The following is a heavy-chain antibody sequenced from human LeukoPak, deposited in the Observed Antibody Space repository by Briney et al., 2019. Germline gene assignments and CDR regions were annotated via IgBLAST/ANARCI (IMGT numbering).Heavy chain of an antibody. D-gene: IGHD2-2*01. J-gene: IGHJ3*02. V-gene: IGHV5-51*01. CDR2: IYPGDSDT. CDR1: GYTFTTYW. CDR3: ARGHCSSTSCSGDAFDI. Sequence: GESLKISCKGSGYTFTTYWIAWVRQMPGKGLEWMGIIYPGDSDTRYSPSFQGQVTISADKSISTAYLHWSSLKASDIAMYYCARGHCSSTSCSGDAFDIWGQGTTVTVSS.